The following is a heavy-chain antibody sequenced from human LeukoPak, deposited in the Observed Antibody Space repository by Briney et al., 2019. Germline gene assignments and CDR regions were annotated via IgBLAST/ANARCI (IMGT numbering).Heavy chain of an antibody. CDR2: GFYNGRA. J-gene: IGHJ4*02. V-gene: IGHV4-39*01. CDR3: ARHGYNSSWYLKGKFDF. D-gene: IGHD6-13*01. Sequence: SETLSLTCTVSGDSISGTAYWGWIRQPPGKGLEWIGSGFYNGRAYYNPSLKSRVSISVDASNNLYSLRLTSVTAADTAVYYCARHGYNSSWYLKGKFDFWGQGTLVTVSS. CDR1: GDSISGTAY.